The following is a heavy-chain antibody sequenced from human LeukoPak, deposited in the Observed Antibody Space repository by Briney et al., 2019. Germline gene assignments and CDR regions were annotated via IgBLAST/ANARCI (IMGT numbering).Heavy chain of an antibody. J-gene: IGHJ4*02. CDR1: GFTFSSYG. CDR2: IRNKAYGGTT. V-gene: IGHV3-49*04. CDR3: TRDEYGGNSNYFDY. Sequence: PGGSLRLSCAASGFTFSSYGMSWVRQAPGKGLEWVGFIRNKAYGGTTEYAASVKGRFTVSRDDSKSIAYLQMNSLKTEDTAVYYCTRDEYGGNSNYFDYWGQGTLVTVSS. D-gene: IGHD4-23*01.